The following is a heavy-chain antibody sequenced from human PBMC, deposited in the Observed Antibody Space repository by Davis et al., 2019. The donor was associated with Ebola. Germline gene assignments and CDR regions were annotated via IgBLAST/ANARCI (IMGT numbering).Heavy chain of an antibody. D-gene: IGHD2-2*01. CDR2: ISSSGSTK. CDR1: GFTFSSHA. Sequence: GGSLRLSCAASGFTFSSHAMSWVRQAPGKGLEWVSYISSSGSTKDYADSVKGRFTISRDNNRNSLYLQMDSLRADDTAVYYCARGDIVVIPASFFDIWGQGTMVTVSS. V-gene: IGHV3-48*04. CDR3: ARGDIVVIPASFFDI. J-gene: IGHJ3*02.